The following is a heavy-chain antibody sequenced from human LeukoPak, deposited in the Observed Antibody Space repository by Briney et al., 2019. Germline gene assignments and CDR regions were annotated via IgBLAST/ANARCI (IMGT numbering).Heavy chain of an antibody. J-gene: IGHJ4*02. CDR3: ARATGTTMITFGGVIVITEYYFDY. CDR1: GYTFTSYD. D-gene: IGHD3-16*02. CDR2: MNPNSGNT. Sequence: GASVTVSCKASGYTFTSYDINWVRQATGQGLEWMGWMNPNSGNTGYAQKFQGRVTMTRNTSISTAYMELSSLRSEDTAVYYCARATGTTMITFGGVIVITEYYFDYWGQGTLVTVSS. V-gene: IGHV1-8*01.